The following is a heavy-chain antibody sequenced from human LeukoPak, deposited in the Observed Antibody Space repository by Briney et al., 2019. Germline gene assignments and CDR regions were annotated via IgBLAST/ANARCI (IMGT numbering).Heavy chain of an antibody. D-gene: IGHD3-10*01. CDR2: ISSSSSTI. CDR1: GFTFSSYS. CDR3: ARDSPLWFGELLSRKFDY. Sequence: GGSLRLSCAASGFTFSSYSMNWVRQAPGKGLEWVSYISSSSSTIYYADSVKGRFTISRDNAKNSLYLQMNSLRAEDTAVYYCARDSPLWFGELLSRKFDYWGQGTLVTVSS. J-gene: IGHJ4*02. V-gene: IGHV3-48*01.